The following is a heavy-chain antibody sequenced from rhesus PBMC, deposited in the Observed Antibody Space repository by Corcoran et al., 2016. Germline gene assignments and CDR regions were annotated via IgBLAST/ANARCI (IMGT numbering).Heavy chain of an antibody. D-gene: IGHD4-29*01. Sequence: QVQLQESGPGLVKPSETLTITCAVSGYSISSGYGWGWIRQPPGKGLEWIGQIYGGSGSTYYNPSLKSRVTVSKDTSKNQFSLKLSSVTAADTAVYYCARTYGSSFLDYWGQGVLVTVSS. CDR1: GYSISSGYG. V-gene: IGHV4-127*01. J-gene: IGHJ4*01. CDR2: IYGGSGST. CDR3: ARTYGSSFLDY.